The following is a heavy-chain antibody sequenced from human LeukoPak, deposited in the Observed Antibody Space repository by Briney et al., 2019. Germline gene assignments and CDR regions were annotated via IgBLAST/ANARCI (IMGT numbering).Heavy chain of an antibody. J-gene: IGHJ4*02. CDR3: ARDPCGGDCPLDY. Sequence: PGGSLRLSCAASGFTVNNYGLHWVRQAPGRGLEWVAVVWYDGSNKYYVDSVKGRFTISRDNSMNTLYLQMNSLRAEDTAVYYCARDPCGGDCPLDYWGQGALVTVSS. D-gene: IGHD2-21*02. V-gene: IGHV3-33*01. CDR1: GFTVNNYG. CDR2: VWYDGSNK.